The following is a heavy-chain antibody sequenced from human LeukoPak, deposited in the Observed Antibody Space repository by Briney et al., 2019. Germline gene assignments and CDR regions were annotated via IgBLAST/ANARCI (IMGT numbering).Heavy chain of an antibody. CDR1: GFTFSSYA. V-gene: IGHV3-30-3*01. CDR3: AIYTGGDDAFDN. Sequence: GRSLRLSCAASGFTFSSYAMHWVRQAPGKGLEWVAVISYDGSNKYYADSVKGRFTISRDNSKNTLYLQMNSLRAEDTAVYYCAIYTGGDDAFDNWGQGTMVTVSS. CDR2: ISYDGSNK. J-gene: IGHJ3*02. D-gene: IGHD3-16*01.